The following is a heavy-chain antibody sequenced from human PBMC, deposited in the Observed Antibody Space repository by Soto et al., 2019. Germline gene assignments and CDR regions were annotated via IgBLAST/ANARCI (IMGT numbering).Heavy chain of an antibody. Sequence: QVQLQESGPGLVKPSETLSLTCTVSGGSISSYYWTWIRQPPGKGLEWVGYVYYSGTTYYNPSLQSLVTISVDTSKNQFSLKVMSVTAADTAIYYCARAGSTWRYFFDYWGQGSLVTVSS. CDR3: ARAGSTWRYFFDY. CDR2: VYYSGTT. J-gene: IGHJ4*02. D-gene: IGHD6-13*01. V-gene: IGHV4-59*01. CDR1: GGSISSYY.